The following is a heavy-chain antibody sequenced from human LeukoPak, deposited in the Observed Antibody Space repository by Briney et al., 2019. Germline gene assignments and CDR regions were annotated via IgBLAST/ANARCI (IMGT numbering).Heavy chain of an antibody. V-gene: IGHV3-23*01. Sequence: PGGSLRVSCAASGFTFSSYAMSWVRQAPGKGLEWVSVISGSGGSTHYADSVKGRFTISRDNSKNTLSLQMNSLRAEDTAIYYCAKDVLDAYPLDAFDIWGQGTMVTVSS. CDR2: ISGSGGST. CDR3: AKDVLDAYPLDAFDI. D-gene: IGHD5-24*01. CDR1: GFTFSSYA. J-gene: IGHJ3*02.